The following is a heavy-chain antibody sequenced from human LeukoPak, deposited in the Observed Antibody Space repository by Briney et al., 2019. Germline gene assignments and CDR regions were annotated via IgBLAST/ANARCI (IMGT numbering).Heavy chain of an antibody. V-gene: IGHV4-39*07. J-gene: IGHJ4*02. CDR3: ASARWDY. CDR1: GGSISSSSYY. Sequence: SETLSLTCTVSGGSISSSSYYWGWIRQPPGKGLEWIGSIYYSGSTYYNPSLKSRVTISVDKSKNQFSLRLNSVTAADTAVYYCASARWDYWGQGTLVTVSS. D-gene: IGHD2-15*01. CDR2: IYYSGST.